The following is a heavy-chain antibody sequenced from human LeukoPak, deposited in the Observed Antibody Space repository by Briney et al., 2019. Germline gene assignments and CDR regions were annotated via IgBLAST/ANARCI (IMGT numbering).Heavy chain of an antibody. J-gene: IGHJ4*02. V-gene: IGHV3-13*04. Sequence: GGSLRLSCAASGFSFSSYDMHWVRQATGKGLEWVSGIGTAGDTYYAGSVKGRLTISRENAKDSLYLQMNSLGAGDMAVYYCARGRGALYYDSSGYYSYYFDYWGQGTLVTVSS. D-gene: IGHD3-22*01. CDR2: IGTAGDT. CDR3: ARGRGALYYDSSGYYSYYFDY. CDR1: GFSFSSYD.